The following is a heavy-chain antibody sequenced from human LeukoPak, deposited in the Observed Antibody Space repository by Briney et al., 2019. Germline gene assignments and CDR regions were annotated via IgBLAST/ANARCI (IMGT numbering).Heavy chain of an antibody. CDR3: ARHANVRVRGVGLNYYDSSGYPDY. CDR2: IYYSGST. J-gene: IGHJ4*02. V-gene: IGHV4-39*01. Sequence: SETLSLTCTVSGGSISSSTYSWGWIRQPPGKGLEWIGSIYYSGSTYYNPSLKSRVTISVDTSKNQFSLKLSSVTAADTAVYYCARHANVRVRGVGLNYYDSSGYPDYWGQGTLVTVSS. CDR1: GGSISSSTYS. D-gene: IGHD3-22*01.